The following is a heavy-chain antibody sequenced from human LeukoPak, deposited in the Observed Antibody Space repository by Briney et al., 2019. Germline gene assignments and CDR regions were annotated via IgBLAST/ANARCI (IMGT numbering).Heavy chain of an antibody. D-gene: IGHD1-26*01. Sequence: ASVKVSCKASGHTFTSFSITWVRQAPGQGLEWMGWISVYNGNTNYAQKLQGRVTMTTGTSTSTAYMELRSLRSDGTAVYYCARMGGELLGPWFDYWDPGTLVTVSS. CDR2: ISVYNGNT. CDR1: GHTFTSFS. CDR3: ARMGGELLGPWFDY. V-gene: IGHV1-18*01. J-gene: IGHJ4*02.